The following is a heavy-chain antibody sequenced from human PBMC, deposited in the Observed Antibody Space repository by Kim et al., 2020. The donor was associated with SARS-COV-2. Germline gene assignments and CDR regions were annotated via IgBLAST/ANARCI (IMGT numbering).Heavy chain of an antibody. CDR2: IYSGGTT. Sequence: GGSLRLSCAASGFTVSSNYMSWVRQAPGKGLEWVSVIYSGGTTYYADSVKGRFTISRDNSKKTLFLQINSLRVEDTAVYYCARGLVGFLGYWGQGTLVTVSS. J-gene: IGHJ4*02. CDR3: ARGLVGFLGY. CDR1: GFTVSSNY. V-gene: IGHV3-53*01. D-gene: IGHD1-26*01.